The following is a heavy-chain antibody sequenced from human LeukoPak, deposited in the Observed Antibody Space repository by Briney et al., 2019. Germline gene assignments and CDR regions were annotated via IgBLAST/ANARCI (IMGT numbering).Heavy chain of an antibody. J-gene: IGHJ4*02. CDR2: ISTNGGST. D-gene: IGHD3-22*01. CDR3: ARGNDSSDYYYFSDY. CDR1: GFTFSRYA. Sequence: PGGSLRLSCAASGFTFSRYAMHWVRQAPGKGLEYVSAISTNGGSTYYASSVKGRFTISRDNSKNTLYLQMVNLRPEDMAVYYCARGNDSSDYYYFSDYWGQGTLVTVSS. V-gene: IGHV3-64*01.